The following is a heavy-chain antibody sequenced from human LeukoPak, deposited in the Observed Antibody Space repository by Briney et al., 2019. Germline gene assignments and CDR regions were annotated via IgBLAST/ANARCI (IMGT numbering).Heavy chain of an antibody. CDR2: IRYDGSNK. CDR3: AKPLLSSGSMPSY. Sequence: PGGSLRLSCAASGFTFSSYGMHWVRQAPGKGLEWVAFIRYDGSNKYYADSVKGRFTISRDNSKNALYLQRNSLRAEDTAVYYWAKPLLSSGSMPSYWGQGTLVTVSS. J-gene: IGHJ4*02. D-gene: IGHD3-10*01. V-gene: IGHV3-30*02. CDR1: GFTFSSYG.